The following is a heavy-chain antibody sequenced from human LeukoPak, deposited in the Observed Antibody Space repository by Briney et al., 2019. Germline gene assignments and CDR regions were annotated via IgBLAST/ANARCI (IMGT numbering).Heavy chain of an antibody. CDR2: ISSSSSYI. Sequence: GGSLRLSCAASGFTFSSYSMNWVRQAPGKGLEWVSSISSSSSYIYYADSVKGRFTISRDNAKNSLYLQMNSLRAEDTAVYYCAREAYCSSTSCHHDAFDIWGQGTMVTVSS. CDR1: GFTFSSYS. J-gene: IGHJ3*02. CDR3: AREAYCSSTSCHHDAFDI. D-gene: IGHD2-2*01. V-gene: IGHV3-21*01.